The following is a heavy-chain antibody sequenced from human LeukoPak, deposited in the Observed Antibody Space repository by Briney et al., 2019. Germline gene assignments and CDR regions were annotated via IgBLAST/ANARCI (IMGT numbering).Heavy chain of an antibody. Sequence: PGGSLRLSCAASGFTFSSYWMHWVRQARGKGRVWVSRINSEGRRTSYADSVKGRYTISRDNAKNTLYLQMNSLRAEDTAVYYCAREGYSRSYKALDIWGQETMLTVSS. CDR2: INSEGRRT. D-gene: IGHD1-26*01. CDR3: AREGYSRSYKALDI. CDR1: GFTFSSYW. V-gene: IGHV3-74*01. J-gene: IGHJ3*02.